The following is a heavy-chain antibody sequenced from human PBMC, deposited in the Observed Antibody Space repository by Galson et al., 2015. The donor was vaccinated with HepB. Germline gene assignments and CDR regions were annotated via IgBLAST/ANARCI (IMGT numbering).Heavy chain of an antibody. J-gene: IGHJ4*02. D-gene: IGHD4-17*01. CDR2: ISSNTLYT. Sequence: SLRLSCAVSGFTFSDYYMSWIRQAPGKGLEWISYISSNTLYTNYADSVKGRFTISRDNAKNSLFLQINSLRAEDTAVYYCARVADADYGDHTHFDFWGQGVLVTVSS. CDR3: ARVADADYGDHTHFDF. CDR1: GFTFSDYY. V-gene: IGHV3-11*06.